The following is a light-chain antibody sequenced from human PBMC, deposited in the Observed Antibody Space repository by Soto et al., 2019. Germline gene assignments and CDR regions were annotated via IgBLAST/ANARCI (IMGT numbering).Light chain of an antibody. CDR2: VNS. V-gene: IGLV1-40*01. CDR1: SSNIGAGYD. Sequence: QSVLTQPPSVSGAPGQRVTISCTGSSSNIGAGYDVHWYQQLPGTAPKPLIYVNSNRPSGVPDRFSGSKYGTSASLAIPGLQAEDEADYDCQSYDTSLSAVVFGGGSQLTVL. J-gene: IGLJ2*01. CDR3: QSYDTSLSAVV.